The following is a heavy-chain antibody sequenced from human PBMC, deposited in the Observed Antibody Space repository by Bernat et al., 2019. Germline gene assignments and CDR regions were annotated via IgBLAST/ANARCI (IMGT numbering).Heavy chain of an antibody. CDR1: GLTFDDYG. D-gene: IGHD3-16*01. CDR3: AREDYEQRYNFAIDV. Sequence: EVQLVESGGGVVRPGGSLRLSCAASGLTFDDYGMSWVRQAPGKGLEWVSGISWNGGSTDYADSVKGRFTISRDNAKNSLYLQMNSLRAEDTSLYYCAREDYEQRYNFAIDVWGQGTTVTVSS. CDR2: ISWNGGST. J-gene: IGHJ6*02. V-gene: IGHV3-20*04.